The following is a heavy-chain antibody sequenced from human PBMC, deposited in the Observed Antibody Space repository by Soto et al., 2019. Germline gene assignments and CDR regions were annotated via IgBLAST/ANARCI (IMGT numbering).Heavy chain of an antibody. Sequence: QAQLVQSGAEVKKPGASVKVSCKASGYTFTGYYMHWVRQAPGQGLEWMGWINPNSGGTNYARKFQGRVTMTRDTSISTAHMELSRLRSDGTAVYYCARDVIAELMGGMDVWGQGTTVTVSS. J-gene: IGHJ6*02. CDR1: GYTFTGYY. CDR2: INPNSGGT. CDR3: ARDVIAELMGGMDV. D-gene: IGHD2-8*01. V-gene: IGHV1-2*02.